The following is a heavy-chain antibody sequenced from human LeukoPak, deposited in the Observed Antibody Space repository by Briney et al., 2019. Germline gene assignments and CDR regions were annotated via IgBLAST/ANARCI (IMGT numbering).Heavy chain of an antibody. J-gene: IGHJ5*02. D-gene: IGHD5-24*01. CDR3: ATDRRDGYNWWFDP. CDR1: GYTLTELS. V-gene: IGHV1-24*01. CDR2: FDPEDGET. Sequence: ASVKVSCKVSGYTLTELSMHWVRQAPGKGLGWMGGFDPEDGETIYAQKFQGRVTMTEDTSTDTAYMELSSLRSEDTAVYYCATDRRDGYNWWFDPWGQGTLVTVSS.